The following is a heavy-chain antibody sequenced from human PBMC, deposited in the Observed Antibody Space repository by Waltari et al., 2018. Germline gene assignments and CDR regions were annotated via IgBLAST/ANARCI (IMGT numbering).Heavy chain of an antibody. CDR1: GVSISSGTYY. V-gene: IGHV4-61*02. Sequence: QVQLQESGPRLVKPSQTLSLTCTVSGVSISSGTYYWSWIRQSAGRGLEWIGRIYSSGPTKYNPSLKGRVSISIARSKNQFFVRLTSATAADSAIYYCVRDWGGDDSGSVWGRGAPVTVSS. CDR2: IYSSGPT. D-gene: IGHD3-10*01. J-gene: IGHJ4*02. CDR3: VRDWGGDDSGSV.